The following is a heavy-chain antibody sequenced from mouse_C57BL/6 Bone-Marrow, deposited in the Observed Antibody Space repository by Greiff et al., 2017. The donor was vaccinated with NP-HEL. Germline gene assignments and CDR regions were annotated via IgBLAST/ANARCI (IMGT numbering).Heavy chain of an antibody. CDR1: GYTFTDYN. Sequence: VQLQQSGPELVKPGASVKMSCKASGYTFTDYNMHWVKQSHGKSLEWIGYINPNNGGTRYNQKFKGKSTLTVETYSRTASMELRSLTSEDSAVYYYARESLYFDYWGQGTTLTVSS. CDR2: INPNNGGT. D-gene: IGHD6-2*01. J-gene: IGHJ2*01. V-gene: IGHV1-22*01. CDR3: ARESLYFDY.